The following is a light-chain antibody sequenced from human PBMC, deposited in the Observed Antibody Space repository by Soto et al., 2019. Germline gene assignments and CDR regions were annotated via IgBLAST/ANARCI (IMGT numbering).Light chain of an antibody. V-gene: IGKV1-5*03. CDR3: QYCNDYCWT. CDR2: KTS. Sequence: DIQLTQSPSTLSASVGDRVTITCRASQSISSWLAWYQQKQGKAPNLLIYKTSNLESGVPSRFSGSGSGTEFTLTIGSLQSDYFATCYGQYCNDYCWTFGEGTKVEIK. CDR1: QSISSW. J-gene: IGKJ1*01.